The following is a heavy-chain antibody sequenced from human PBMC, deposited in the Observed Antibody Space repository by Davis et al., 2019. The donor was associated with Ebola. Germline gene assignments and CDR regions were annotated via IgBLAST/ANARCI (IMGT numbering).Heavy chain of an antibody. Sequence: GGSLRLSCAASGFRVSGPYMSWVRQAPGKGLEWVSVIHTGGRTYYTDSVKGRFTISRDTSKNTMYLQMSSLRAEDTAVYYCARHYVHDYYMGLDVWGQGTTVIVSS. CDR1: GFRVSGPY. V-gene: IGHV3-66*04. CDR3: ARHYVHDYYMGLDV. D-gene: IGHD3-10*02. CDR2: IHTGGRT. J-gene: IGHJ6*02.